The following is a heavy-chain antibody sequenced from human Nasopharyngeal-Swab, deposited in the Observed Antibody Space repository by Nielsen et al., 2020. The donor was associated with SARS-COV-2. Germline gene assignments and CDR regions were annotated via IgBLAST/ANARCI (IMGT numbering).Heavy chain of an antibody. CDR2: INHSGST. D-gene: IGHD3-9*01. V-gene: IGHV4-34*01. J-gene: IGHJ4*02. Sequence: SETLSLTCAVYGGSFSGYYWSWIRQPPGKGLEWIGEINHSGSTNYNPSLKSRVTISVDMSKNQFSLKLSSVTAADTAVYYCARVRVYDILTGFDYWGQGTLVTVSS. CDR1: GGSFSGYY. CDR3: ARVRVYDILTGFDY.